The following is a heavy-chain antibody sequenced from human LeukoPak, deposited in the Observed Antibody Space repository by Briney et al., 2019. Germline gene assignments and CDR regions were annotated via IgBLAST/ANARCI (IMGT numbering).Heavy chain of an antibody. CDR1: GVTFSSYG. Sequence: GGSLRLSCAASGVTFSSYGWHWVRQAPGKGLEWVAFIRYDESKEYYADSVKGRFTISRDNSKNTLYLQMSSLRVEDTAVYHCVKDYLVEAQRVYYFDYWGQGTLVTVSS. D-gene: IGHD1-26*01. CDR3: VKDYLVEAQRVYYFDY. J-gene: IGHJ4*02. CDR2: IRYDESKE. V-gene: IGHV3-30*02.